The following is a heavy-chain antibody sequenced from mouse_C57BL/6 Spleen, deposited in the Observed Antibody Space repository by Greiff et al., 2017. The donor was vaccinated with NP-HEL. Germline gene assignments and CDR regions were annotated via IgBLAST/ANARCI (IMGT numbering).Heavy chain of an antibody. J-gene: IGHJ3*01. CDR3: GIGQLRLTGFAY. V-gene: IGHV1-74*01. Sequence: QVQLQQPGAELVKPGASVKVSCKASGYTFTSYWMHWVKQRPGQGLEWIGRIHPSDSDTNYNQKFKGKATLTVDKSSSTAYMQLSSLTSDDSAVYCCGIGQLRLTGFAYWGQGTLVSVSA. CDR1: GYTFTSYW. CDR2: IHPSDSDT. D-gene: IGHD3-2*02.